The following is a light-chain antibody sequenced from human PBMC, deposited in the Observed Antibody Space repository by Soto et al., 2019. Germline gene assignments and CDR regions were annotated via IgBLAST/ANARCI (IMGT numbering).Light chain of an antibody. CDR3: QQYGSSPRT. CDR1: QSVSNNF. J-gene: IGKJ1*01. V-gene: IGKV3-20*01. Sequence: EIVLTQSPGTLSLSPGERATLSCRASQSVSNNFLAWYRQKPGQAPRLLIYGASFRATGIPDRFSGSGSGTDFTLTISRLEPEDCAVYYCQQYGSSPRTFGQGTKVELK. CDR2: GAS.